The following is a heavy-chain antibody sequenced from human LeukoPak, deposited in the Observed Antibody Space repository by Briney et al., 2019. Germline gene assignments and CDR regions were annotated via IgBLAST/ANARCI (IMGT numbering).Heavy chain of an antibody. CDR1: GFTFSSYW. D-gene: IGHD3-16*01. J-gene: IGHJ6*02. CDR2: INHNGNVN. Sequence: GGSLRLSCAASGFTFSSYWMNWARRAPGKGLGWVASINHNGNVNYYVDSVKGRFTISRDNAKNSLYLQMSNLRAEDTAVYFRARGGGLDVWGQGATVTVSS. V-gene: IGHV3-7*03. CDR3: ARGGGLDV.